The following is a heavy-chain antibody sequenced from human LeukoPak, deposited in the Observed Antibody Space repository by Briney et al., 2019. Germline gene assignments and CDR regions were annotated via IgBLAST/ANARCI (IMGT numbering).Heavy chain of an antibody. V-gene: IGHV3-53*01. J-gene: IGHJ4*02. CDR3: VSHSNTLTSYSFDY. CDR2: IDNAGNT. D-gene: IGHD3-9*01. CDR1: AFTVSTNC. Sequence: GQSMIPARPPSAFTVSTNCMGCVSPPPGKGLEWVSIIDNAGNTLYADSVKGRFTISRDNSKNTLSLQMNSLRAEDTAVYYCVSHSNTLTSYSFDYWGQGGMVTVSS.